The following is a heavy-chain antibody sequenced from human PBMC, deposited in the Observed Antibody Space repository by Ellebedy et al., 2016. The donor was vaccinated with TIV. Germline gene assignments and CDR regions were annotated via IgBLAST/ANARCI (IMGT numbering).Heavy chain of an antibody. D-gene: IGHD3-10*01. CDR3: ISASYGSGRSLEY. Sequence: GESLKISCTVSGITFSNRWMHWARQVPGKGLVWVSIIFSDGGNPNYADSVRGRFTISRDNAKNTLFLQMDSLRAEDTGVYYCISASYGSGRSLEYWGQGTLVTVSP. J-gene: IGHJ4*02. CDR2: IFSDGGNP. V-gene: IGHV3-74*01. CDR1: GITFSNRW.